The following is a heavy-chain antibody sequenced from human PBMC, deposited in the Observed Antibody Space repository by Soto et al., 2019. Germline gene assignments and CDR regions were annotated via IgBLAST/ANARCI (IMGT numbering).Heavy chain of an antibody. Sequence: QVQLQASGPGLVKPSETLSLTCTVSGDSISSYYWRWLRQPPGEGLEGIGYIYYSGSTNYNPSLKRLVTISLATSKNRFSLKLSSVTAADTDVYYCARDSGYDDSSGYLDYWGQGTLVTVST. CDR2: IYYSGST. D-gene: IGHD3-22*01. CDR1: GDSISSYY. CDR3: ARDSGYDDSSGYLDY. J-gene: IGHJ4*02. V-gene: IGHV4-59*01.